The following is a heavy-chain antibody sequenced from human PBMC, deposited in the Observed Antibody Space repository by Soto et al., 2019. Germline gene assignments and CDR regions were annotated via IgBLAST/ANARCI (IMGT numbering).Heavy chain of an antibody. V-gene: IGHV4-34*01. Sequence: SETLSLTCAVYGGSFSGYYLSWIRHPPGKGLECIGEINHIGSTNYNPPLKTRVTISVDTSKNQFSLKLSSVTAADTAVYYCKKGGGGYRNWFDPWGQGTQVTVYS. CDR2: INHIGST. J-gene: IGHJ5*02. CDR3: KKGGGGYRNWFDP. CDR1: GGSFSGYY. D-gene: IGHD3-22*01.